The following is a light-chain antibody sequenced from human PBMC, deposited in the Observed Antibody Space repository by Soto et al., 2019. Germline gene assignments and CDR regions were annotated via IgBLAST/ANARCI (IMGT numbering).Light chain of an antibody. V-gene: IGKV3-20*01. CDR1: QTITSGQ. J-gene: IGKJ2*01. CDR2: LIS. CDR3: QHDGSS. Sequence: EIVLTQFPGTLSLSPGERATLSCRASQTITSGQLGWYQQKPGQAPRLLIYLISSRATGIPDRFSGSGSGTDFTLTISGLEPEDFTIYYCQHDGSSFGQGTKVEI.